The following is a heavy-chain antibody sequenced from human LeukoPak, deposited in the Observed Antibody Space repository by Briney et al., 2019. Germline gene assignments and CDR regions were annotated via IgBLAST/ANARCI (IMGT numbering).Heavy chain of an antibody. CDR3: ARARLMNWFDP. CDR2: INSDGSST. D-gene: IGHD2-8*01. Sequence: GGSLRLSCAASGFTFSSYWMHWVRQAPGKGLVWVSRINSDGSSTNYADPVKGRFIISRDNAKNTLYLQMNSLRAEDTAVYYCARARLMNWFDPWGLGTLVTVSS. CDR1: GFTFSSYW. V-gene: IGHV3-74*01. J-gene: IGHJ5*02.